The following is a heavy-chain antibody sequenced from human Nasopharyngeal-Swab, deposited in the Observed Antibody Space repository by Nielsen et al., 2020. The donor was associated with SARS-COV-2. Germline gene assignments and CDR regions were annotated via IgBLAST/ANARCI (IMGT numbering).Heavy chain of an antibody. CDR1: GFTFTGYG. V-gene: IGHV3-33*01. Sequence: GESLKISCAASGFTFTGYGMHWVRQAPGKGLEWVAVIWYDGSNKYYADSVKGRFTISRDNSKNTLYLQMNSLRAEDTAVYYCARVREYSGSYWEYYFDHWGQGTVVTVSS. D-gene: IGHD1-26*01. CDR3: ARVREYSGSYWEYYFDH. CDR2: IWYDGSNK. J-gene: IGHJ4*02.